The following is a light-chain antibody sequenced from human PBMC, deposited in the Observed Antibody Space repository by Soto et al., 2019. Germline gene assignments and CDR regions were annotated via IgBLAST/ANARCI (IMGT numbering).Light chain of an antibody. Sequence: EIVMTQSPATLSLSPGERATLSCRASQSVNSNLAWYQQKPGQAPRLLIYGASTRATGIPARFSGSGSGTQFTLTISSLQSQGFAVYYCQQYDNWPPRTFGQGTKVEIK. J-gene: IGKJ1*01. CDR2: GAS. V-gene: IGKV3-15*01. CDR1: QSVNSN. CDR3: QQYDNWPPRT.